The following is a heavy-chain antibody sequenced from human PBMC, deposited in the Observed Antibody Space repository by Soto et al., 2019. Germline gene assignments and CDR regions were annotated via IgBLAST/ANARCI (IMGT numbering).Heavy chain of an antibody. Sequence: QLQLQESGPGLVKPSETLSLTCTVSGGSISSSSYYWGWIRQPPGKGLEWIGSIYYSGSTYYNPSLKSRVTISVDTSKNQFSLKLSSVTAADTAVYYCARLRKRFGEPYYFDYWGQGTLVTVSS. V-gene: IGHV4-39*01. CDR1: GGSISSSSYY. CDR2: IYYSGST. J-gene: IGHJ4*02. CDR3: ARLRKRFGEPYYFDY. D-gene: IGHD3-10*01.